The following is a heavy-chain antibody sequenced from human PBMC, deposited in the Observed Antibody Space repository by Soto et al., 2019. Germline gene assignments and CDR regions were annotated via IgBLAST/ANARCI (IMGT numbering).Heavy chain of an antibody. V-gene: IGHV3-30-3*01. CDR2: ISYEGSNT. J-gene: IGHJ6*02. CDR1: GFTFDTYG. CDR3: ARVTPGNNLYYFSGLDF. Sequence: GGSVRLSCVASGFTFDTYGIHWVRQAPGKGLQWVALISYEGSNTYYADSVRGRFTISRDNSKNTLYLQMNTLRPEDTGLYYCARVTPGNNLYYFSGLDFWGQGTSVTVSS. D-gene: IGHD1-1*01.